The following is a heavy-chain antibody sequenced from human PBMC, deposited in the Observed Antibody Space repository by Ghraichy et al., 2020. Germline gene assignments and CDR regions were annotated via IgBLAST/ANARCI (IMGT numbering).Heavy chain of an antibody. V-gene: IGHV3-21*01. CDR1: GFTFSSYS. J-gene: IGHJ6*02. Sequence: GESLNISCAASGFTFSSYSMNWVRQAPGKGLDWVSSISSSSSYIYYADSVKGRFTISRDNAKNSLYLQMNSLRAEDTAVYYCARDLDTAWGGYGMDVWGQGTTVTVSS. CDR2: ISSSSSYI. D-gene: IGHD5-18*01. CDR3: ARDLDTAWGGYGMDV.